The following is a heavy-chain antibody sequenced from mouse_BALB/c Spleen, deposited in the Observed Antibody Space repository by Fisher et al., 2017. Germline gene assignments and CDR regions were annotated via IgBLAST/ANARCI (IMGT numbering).Heavy chain of an antibody. J-gene: IGHJ4*01. V-gene: IGHV1-18*01. Sequence: KFKGKATFTADTSSNTAYMELRSLTSEDTAVYYCARGGYDVDAMDYWGQGTSVTVSS. D-gene: IGHD2-2*01. CDR3: ARGGYDVDAMDY.